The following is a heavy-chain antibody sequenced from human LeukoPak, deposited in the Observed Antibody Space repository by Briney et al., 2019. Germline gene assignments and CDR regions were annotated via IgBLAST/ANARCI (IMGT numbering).Heavy chain of an antibody. V-gene: IGHV3-7*01. CDR1: GFTFSSYW. CDR3: ARVCTIFGVVIMDYFDY. CDR2: IKQDGSEK. D-gene: IGHD3-3*01. J-gene: IGHJ4*02. Sequence: GGSLRLSCVASGFTFSSYWMSWVRQAPGKGLEWVANIKQDGSEKYYVDSVKGRFTISRDNAKNSLYLQMNSLRAEDTAVYYCARVCTIFGVVIMDYFDYWGQGTLVTVSS.